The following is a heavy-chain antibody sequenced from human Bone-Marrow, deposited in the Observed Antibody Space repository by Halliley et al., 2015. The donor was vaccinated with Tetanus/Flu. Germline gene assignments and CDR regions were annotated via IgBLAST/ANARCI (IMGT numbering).Heavy chain of an antibody. V-gene: IGHV3-23*01. Sequence: ESDENPFSADSVRGRFTISREKSKNTLYLQMNNLRVGDTAVYYCANDLTGTTPHFYSPMDVWGQGTTVTVSS. D-gene: IGHD4-17*01. CDR3: ANDLTGTTPHFYSPMDV. CDR2: ESDENP. J-gene: IGHJ6*02.